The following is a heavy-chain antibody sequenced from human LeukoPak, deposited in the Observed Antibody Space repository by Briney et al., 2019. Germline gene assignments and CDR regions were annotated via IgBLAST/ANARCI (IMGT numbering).Heavy chain of an antibody. J-gene: IGHJ5*02. Sequence: ASVKVSCKASGYTFTGYYMHWVRQAPGQGLEWMGWINPNSGGTNYAQKFQGRVTMTRHTSISTAYMELSRLRSDDTAVYYCARDRVTSSSPHWWFDPWGQGTLVTVSS. CDR2: INPNSGGT. V-gene: IGHV1-2*02. CDR1: GYTFTGYY. D-gene: IGHD6-13*01. CDR3: ARDRVTSSSPHWWFDP.